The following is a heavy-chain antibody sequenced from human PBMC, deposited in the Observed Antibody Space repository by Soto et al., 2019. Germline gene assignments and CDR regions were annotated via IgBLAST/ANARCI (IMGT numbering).Heavy chain of an antibody. J-gene: IGHJ3*02. Sequence: GASVKVSCKASGGTFSSYAISWVRQAPGQGLEWMGGIIPIFGTANYAQKFQGRVTITADESTSTAYMELSSLRSEDTAVYYCARVRDSSGYYPSFDAFDIWGQGTMVTVSS. D-gene: IGHD3-22*01. CDR1: GGTFSSYA. CDR3: ARVRDSSGYYPSFDAFDI. CDR2: IIPIFGTA. V-gene: IGHV1-69*13.